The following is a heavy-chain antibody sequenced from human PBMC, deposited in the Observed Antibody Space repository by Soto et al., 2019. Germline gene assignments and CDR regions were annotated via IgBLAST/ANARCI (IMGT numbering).Heavy chain of an antibody. Sequence: QIQLVQSGPEVQQPGASVKVYCKASGYSFTSYGISWVRQAPGQGLEWVGWSSAYNGNTNHAQSLQGKVTVTTHTSKNTAYLAPKRLRPDDTAVYYCTRDPPITGSLRGTPLMHVSGQGTTVTVSS. CDR1: GYSFTSYG. CDR3: TRDPPITGSLRGTPLMHV. V-gene: IGHV1-18*04. CDR2: SSAYNGNT. J-gene: IGHJ6*02. D-gene: IGHD1-20*01.